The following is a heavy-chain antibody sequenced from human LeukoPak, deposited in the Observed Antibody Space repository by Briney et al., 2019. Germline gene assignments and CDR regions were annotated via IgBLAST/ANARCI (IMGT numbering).Heavy chain of an antibody. CDR2: IYYSGST. V-gene: IGHV4-30-2*01. J-gene: IGHJ4*02. CDR1: GASISSGGYS. CDR3: ARAKEITMVRGLIITFYFNY. D-gene: IGHD3-10*01. Sequence: SQTLSLTCAVSGASISSGGYSWTWIRQPPGKGLEWIGNIYYSGSTDYNPSLKSRVTMSVDRSKNQFSLNLSSVTAADTAVYYCARAKEITMVRGLIITFYFNYWGQGTLVTVS.